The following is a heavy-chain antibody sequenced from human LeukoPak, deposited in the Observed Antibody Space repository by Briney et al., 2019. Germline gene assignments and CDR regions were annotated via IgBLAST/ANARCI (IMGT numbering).Heavy chain of an antibody. J-gene: IGHJ6*03. Sequence: SETLSLTCTVSGGSISSYYWSWIRQPPGKGLEWIGYIHYSGSTNYNPSLKSRVTISVDTSKNQFSLKVSSVTAADSAVYYCARWPRERNRITVTNYYYYMDVWGRGTTVTVSS. D-gene: IGHD4-11*01. CDR3: ARWPRERNRITVTNYYYYMDV. CDR1: GGSISSYY. V-gene: IGHV4-59*12. CDR2: IHYSGST.